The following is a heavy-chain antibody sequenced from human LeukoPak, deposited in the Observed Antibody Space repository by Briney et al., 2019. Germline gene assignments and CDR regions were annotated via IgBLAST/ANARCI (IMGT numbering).Heavy chain of an antibody. CDR2: IYSGGST. V-gene: IGHV3-66*01. Sequence: GGSLRLSCAASGFTVSSNYMSWVRQAPGKGLEWVSVIYSGGSTYYADSVKGRFTISRDNSKNTLYLQMNSLRAEDTAVYYCAKAEANDYGGNWGQGTLVTVSS. D-gene: IGHD4-23*01. J-gene: IGHJ4*02. CDR3: AKAEANDYGGN. CDR1: GFTVSSNY.